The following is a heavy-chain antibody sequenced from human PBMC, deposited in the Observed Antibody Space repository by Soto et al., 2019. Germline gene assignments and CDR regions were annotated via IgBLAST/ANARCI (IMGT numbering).Heavy chain of an antibody. D-gene: IGHD6-19*01. CDR2: IYSGGST. CDR3: ARERRIAVAGTHYYYGMDV. CDR1: GFTVSSNY. Sequence: GGSLRLSCAASGFTVSSNYMSWVRQAPGKGLEWVSVIYSGGSTYYADSVKGRFTISRDNSKNTLYLQMNSLRAEDTAVYYCARERRIAVAGTHYYYGMDVSGQGTTVTVSS. J-gene: IGHJ6*02. V-gene: IGHV3-66*01.